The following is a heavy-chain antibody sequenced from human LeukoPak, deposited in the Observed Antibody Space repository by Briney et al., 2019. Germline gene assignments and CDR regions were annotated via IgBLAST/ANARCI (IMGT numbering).Heavy chain of an antibody. CDR2: MNPNSGNT. CDR3: ATKGYDFWSGYYYYYYAMDV. V-gene: IGHV1-8*01. J-gene: IGHJ6*02. Sequence: ASVKVSCKASGYTFTSYDINWVRQATGQGLEWMGWMNPNSGNTGYAQKFQGRVTMTRNTSISTAYMELSSLRSEDTAVYYCATKGYDFWSGYYYYYYAMDVWGQGTTVTVSS. D-gene: IGHD3-3*01. CDR1: GYTFTSYD.